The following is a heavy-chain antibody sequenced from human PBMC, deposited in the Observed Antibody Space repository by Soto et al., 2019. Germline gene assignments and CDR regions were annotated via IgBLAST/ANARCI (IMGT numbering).Heavy chain of an antibody. Sequence: SETLSLSGPVSGCAIITFDLSLIRRPPGKGLEWIGYISYSTKTNYNPSLQSRVTISVDTSNNQFFPALTSLTAADTAVYYCARAVPQLAFDNRGEGTMVNV. J-gene: IGHJ4*02. V-gene: IGHV4-59*01. CDR3: ARAVPQLAFDN. D-gene: IGHD3-10*01. CDR2: ISYSTKT. CDR1: GCAIITFD.